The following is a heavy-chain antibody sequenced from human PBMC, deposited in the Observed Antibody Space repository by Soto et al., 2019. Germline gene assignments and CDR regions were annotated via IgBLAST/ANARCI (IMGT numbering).Heavy chain of an antibody. Sequence: QVPLVQSGAEVKKPGASVKVSCKASGYTFTSYDINWVRQATGQGLERMGWMNPNSGNTGYAQKFQGRVTMTRNTSISTAYMELSSLRSEDTAVYYCARVRTHYPENDYWGQGTLVTVSS. J-gene: IGHJ4*02. CDR3: ARVRTHYPENDY. D-gene: IGHD1-26*01. CDR2: MNPNSGNT. V-gene: IGHV1-8*01. CDR1: GYTFTSYD.